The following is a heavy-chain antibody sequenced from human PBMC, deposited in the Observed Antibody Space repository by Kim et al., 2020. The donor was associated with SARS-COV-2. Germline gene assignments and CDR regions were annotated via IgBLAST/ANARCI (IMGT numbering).Heavy chain of an antibody. CDR1: GGSISSYY. Sequence: SETLSLTCTVSGGSISSYYWSWIRQPPGKGLEWIGYIYYSGSTNYNPSLKSRVTISVDTSKNQFSLKLSSVTAADTAVYYCARLHDHHARSWFYYYYYGMDVWGQGTTVTVSS. D-gene: IGHD6-13*01. CDR2: IYYSGST. J-gene: IGHJ6*02. CDR3: ARLHDHHARSWFYYYYYGMDV. V-gene: IGHV4-59*13.